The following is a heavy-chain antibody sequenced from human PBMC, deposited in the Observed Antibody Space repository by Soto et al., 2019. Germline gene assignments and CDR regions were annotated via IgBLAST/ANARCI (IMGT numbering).Heavy chain of an antibody. Sequence: QVQLQESGPGLVKPSQTLSLTCTVSGGSISSGGYYWSWIRQHPGKGLEWIGYIYYSGSTYYNPSLKSRVTISVATSKNQFSLKLSSVTAADTAVYYCARWGSFATTQCPFDYWGQGTLVTVSS. V-gene: IGHV4-31*03. CDR1: GGSISSGGYY. CDR2: IYYSGST. CDR3: ARWGSFATTQCPFDY. D-gene: IGHD3-16*01. J-gene: IGHJ4*02.